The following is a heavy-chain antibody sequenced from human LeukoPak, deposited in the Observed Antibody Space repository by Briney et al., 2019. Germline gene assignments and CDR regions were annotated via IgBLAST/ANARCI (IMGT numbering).Heavy chain of an antibody. J-gene: IGHJ5*02. CDR1: GFTFSSYS. Sequence: GGSLRLSCAASGFTFSSYSMNWVRQAPGKGLEWVSSISSSSSYIYYPDSVKGRFTISRDNAKNSLYLQMNSLRAEDTAVYYCASGLRDAFDPWGQGTLVTVSS. CDR3: ASGLRDAFDP. V-gene: IGHV3-21*03. CDR2: ISSSSSYI.